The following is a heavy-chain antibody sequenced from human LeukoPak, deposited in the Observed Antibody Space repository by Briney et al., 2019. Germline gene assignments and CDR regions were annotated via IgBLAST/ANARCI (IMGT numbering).Heavy chain of an antibody. Sequence: GGTLRLSCAASGFTFSSYGMSWVRQAPGKGLVWVSRINSDGTIIGYADSVKGRFTISRDNSKNTLYLQMNSLRAEDTAVYYCAKDQYYYDSSGYYSHQGYWGQGTLVTVSS. CDR3: AKDQYYYDSSGYYSHQGY. CDR2: INSDGTII. CDR1: GFTFSSYG. V-gene: IGHV3-23*01. J-gene: IGHJ4*02. D-gene: IGHD3-22*01.